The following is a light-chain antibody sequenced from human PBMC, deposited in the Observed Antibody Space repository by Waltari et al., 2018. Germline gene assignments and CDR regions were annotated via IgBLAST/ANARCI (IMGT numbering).Light chain of an antibody. CDR1: QSISRF. Sequence: EIMLTPSPGTLSLSPGERAHLSCRASQSISRFLAWYQQKPGQAPRRLIYDASTRTTGIPDRFSGSGSGTDFSLTINRLEPEDIAVYYCQKYGSLPATFGQGTKVEIK. CDR2: DAS. J-gene: IGKJ1*01. CDR3: QKYGSLPAT. V-gene: IGKV3-20*01.